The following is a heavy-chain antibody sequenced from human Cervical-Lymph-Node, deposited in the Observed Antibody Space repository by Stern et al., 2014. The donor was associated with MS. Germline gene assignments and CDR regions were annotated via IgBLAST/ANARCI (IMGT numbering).Heavy chain of an antibody. V-gene: IGHV3-30*04. Sequence: QVHLVESGGGVVQPGRSLRLSCAASGFTFSSYAMHWVRQAPGKGLEWVAVISYDGSNKYYADSVKGRFTISRDNSKNTLYLQMNSLRAEDTAVYYCARDLVEYCGGDCYPSVWGQGTTVTVSS. CDR2: ISYDGSNK. CDR3: ARDLVEYCGGDCYPSV. J-gene: IGHJ6*02. D-gene: IGHD2-21*02. CDR1: GFTFSSYA.